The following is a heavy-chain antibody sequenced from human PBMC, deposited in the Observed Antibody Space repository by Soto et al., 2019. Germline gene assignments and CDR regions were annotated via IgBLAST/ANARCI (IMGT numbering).Heavy chain of an antibody. CDR3: ARDGVGGTVFFGYLDY. J-gene: IGHJ4*01. V-gene: IGHV3-33*01. CDR2: IRYDGSNI. D-gene: IGHD1-26*01. Sequence: QVQLVKSGGGVVHPGRSLRLSCVVSESIFSGYGMHWVRQAPGKGLEWVAIIRYDGSNIYYADSVRGRFAISRDNSKKTLYLQMDSLRAEDTAVYYCARDGVGGTVFFGYLDYWSHGALVTVSS. CDR1: ESIFSGYG.